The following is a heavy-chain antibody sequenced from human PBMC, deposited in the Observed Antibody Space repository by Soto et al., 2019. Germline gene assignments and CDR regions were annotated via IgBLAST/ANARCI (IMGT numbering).Heavy chain of an antibody. CDR1: GGSISSHY. Sequence: QVQLQESGPGLVTPSETLSLTCTVSGGSISSHYWSWIRQPTGKGLEWIGYIYYSGSTNYNPSLKNRVTISVDTSKNQFSLKRSSATAADTSVYYCARRYGGNLYYWGQGTLVTFSS. CDR2: IYYSGST. D-gene: IGHD1-1*01. J-gene: IGHJ4*02. CDR3: ARRYGGNLYY. V-gene: IGHV4-59*08.